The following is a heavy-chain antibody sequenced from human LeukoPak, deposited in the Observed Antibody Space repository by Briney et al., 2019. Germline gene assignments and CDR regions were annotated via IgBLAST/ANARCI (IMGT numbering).Heavy chain of an antibody. D-gene: IGHD6-19*01. V-gene: IGHV4-59*01. CDR2: IYYSGST. CDR3: ARDQRVAGLDY. Sequence: SDTLSLTCTLPGGSISIYYWSWIRQPPGKGLEWLGYIYYSGSTNYNPSLKSRVTISVDTSKNQFSLKLSSVTAADTAVYYCARDQRVAGLDYWGQGTLVTVSS. CDR1: GGSISIYY. J-gene: IGHJ4*02.